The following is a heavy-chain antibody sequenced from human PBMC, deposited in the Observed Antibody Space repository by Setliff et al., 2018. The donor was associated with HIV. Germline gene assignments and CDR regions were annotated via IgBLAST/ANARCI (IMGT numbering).Heavy chain of an antibody. J-gene: IGHJ6*04. CDR3: ASSITVAAGRSHYYYAMDV. CDR1: GYSFTSYW. CDR2: IHPSDSNT. V-gene: IGHV5-51*01. Sequence: HGESLKISCKGSGYSFTSYWIGWVRQMPGKGLEWVGIIHPSDSNTRYSPSFRGQVTISADKSISTAYLQWGSLKASDTAMYYCASSITVAAGRSHYYYAMDVWGKGTTVTVSS. D-gene: IGHD2-15*01.